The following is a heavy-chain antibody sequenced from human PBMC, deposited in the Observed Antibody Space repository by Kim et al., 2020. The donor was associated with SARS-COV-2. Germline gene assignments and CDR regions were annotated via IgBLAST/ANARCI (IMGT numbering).Heavy chain of an antibody. V-gene: IGHV3-21*01. J-gene: IGHJ4*02. CDR3: ARGWGSSGPKDY. D-gene: IGHD6-19*01. Sequence: YNADSVKDQFTIARDNAKNSPYLQMNSLRAEDTAVYYCARGWGSSGPKDYWGQGTLVTVSS.